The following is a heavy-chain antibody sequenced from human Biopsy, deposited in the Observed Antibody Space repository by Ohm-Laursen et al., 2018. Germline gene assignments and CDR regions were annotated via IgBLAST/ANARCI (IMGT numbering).Heavy chain of an antibody. CDR2: IFKDGNT. CDR1: GYSISSDYR. CDR3: ARVGSGWAPFDK. D-gene: IGHD6-19*01. J-gene: IGHJ4*02. Sequence: PSETLPLTCAVSGYSISSDYRWGWIRQAPGKTLEWLGNIFKDGNTHYNPSLRSRLIISIDTSKNQFSLMMTSVSGADTAVYFCARVGSGWAPFDKWGPGTLVTVSS. V-gene: IGHV4-38-2*01.